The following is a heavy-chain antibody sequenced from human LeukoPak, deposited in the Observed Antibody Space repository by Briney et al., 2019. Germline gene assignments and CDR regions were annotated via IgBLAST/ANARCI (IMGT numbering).Heavy chain of an antibody. V-gene: IGHV3-74*01. CDR2: INRDGRST. J-gene: IGHJ6*03. CDR1: GLTFRSYW. CDR3: ARSTTHYYYYCIDV. D-gene: IGHD5/OR15-5a*01. Sequence: PGGSLRLSCAASGLTFRSYWMHSVRHPPGKGLVWGSRINRDGRSTTYAAPVKGRFTITRAKAHNTLYLQMSSLRVEDTAIYYCARSTTHYYYYCIDVWGKGAPVTLSS.